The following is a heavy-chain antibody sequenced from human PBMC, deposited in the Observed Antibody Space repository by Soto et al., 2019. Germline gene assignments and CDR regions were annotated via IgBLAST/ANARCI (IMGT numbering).Heavy chain of an antibody. CDR2: ISYDGSNK. CDR1: GFTFSSYG. J-gene: IGHJ5*02. CDR3: AKDRTRVVIAIGWFDP. D-gene: IGHD2-21*01. Sequence: GGSLRLSCAASGFTFSSYGMHWVRQAPGKGLEWVAVISYDGSNKYYADSVKGRFTISRDNSKNTLYLQMNSLRAEDTAVYYCAKDRTRVVIAIGWFDPWGQGTLVTVSS. V-gene: IGHV3-30*18.